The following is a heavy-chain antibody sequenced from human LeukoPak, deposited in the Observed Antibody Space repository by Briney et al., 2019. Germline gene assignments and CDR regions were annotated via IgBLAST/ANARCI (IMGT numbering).Heavy chain of an antibody. D-gene: IGHD1-20*01. CDR1: GFTFSSYA. CDR2: ISGSSNT. CDR3: ARHRITGRAFDY. Sequence: GGSLRLPCAASGFTFSSYAMSWVRQAPGKGLEWVSAISGSSNTYYTDSVKGRFTISRDNSKNTLYLQMNSLRAEDTAVYYCARHRITGRAFDYWGQGTLVTVSS. V-gene: IGHV3-23*01. J-gene: IGHJ4*02.